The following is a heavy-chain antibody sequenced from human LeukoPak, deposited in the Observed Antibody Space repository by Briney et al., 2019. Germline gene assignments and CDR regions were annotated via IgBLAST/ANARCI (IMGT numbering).Heavy chain of an antibody. Sequence: GWSLRLSCAASGFTFSSYWMNWARQAPGKGLEWVASINHNGNVNYYVDSVKGRFTISRDNAKNSLYLQMSNLRAEDTAVYSCARGGGLDVWGQGATVTVSS. CDR2: INHNGNVN. V-gene: IGHV3-7*03. J-gene: IGHJ6*02. D-gene: IGHD3-16*01. CDR1: GFTFSSYW. CDR3: ARGGGLDV.